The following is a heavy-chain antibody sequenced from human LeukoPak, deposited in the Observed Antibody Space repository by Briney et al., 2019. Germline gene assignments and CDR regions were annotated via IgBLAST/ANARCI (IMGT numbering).Heavy chain of an antibody. D-gene: IGHD4-23*01. CDR3: ARATPTTVDPWDYYYMDV. CDR1: GGSISSYY. Sequence: SETLSLTCTVSGGSISSYYWSWIRQPPGKGLEWIGDIYYSGSTNYNPSLKSRVTISVDTSKNQFSLKLSSVTAADTAVYYCARATPTTVDPWDYYYMDVWGKGTTVTVSS. V-gene: IGHV4-59*01. J-gene: IGHJ6*03. CDR2: IYYSGST.